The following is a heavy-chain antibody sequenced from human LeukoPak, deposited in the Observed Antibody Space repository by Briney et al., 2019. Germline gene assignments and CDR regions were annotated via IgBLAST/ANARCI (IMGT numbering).Heavy chain of an antibody. CDR1: GYSFTSYW. J-gene: IGHJ3*02. V-gene: IGHV5-51*01. D-gene: IGHD5-18*01. Sequence: GESLKISCKGSGYSFTSYWIGWVRQVPGKGLEWMGIIYPGDSDTRYSPSFQGQVTISADKSISTAYLQWSSLKASDTAMYYCARRPRYSYGFSHDAFDIWGQGTMVTVSS. CDR2: IYPGDSDT. CDR3: ARRPRYSYGFSHDAFDI.